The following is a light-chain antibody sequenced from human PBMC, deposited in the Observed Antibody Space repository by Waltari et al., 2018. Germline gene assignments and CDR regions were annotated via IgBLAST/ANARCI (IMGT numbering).Light chain of an antibody. CDR2: QDK. Sequence: SYELTQPPSVSVSAGQTASITCSGDKLGHKFVCWFQQRPGQAPVLVISQDKKRPSGIPERFSGSNSGNTATLTISGTQPLDEADYYCQAWDSSSDSYVFGSGTKVTV. V-gene: IGLV3-1*01. CDR1: KLGHKF. CDR3: QAWDSSSDSYV. J-gene: IGLJ1*01.